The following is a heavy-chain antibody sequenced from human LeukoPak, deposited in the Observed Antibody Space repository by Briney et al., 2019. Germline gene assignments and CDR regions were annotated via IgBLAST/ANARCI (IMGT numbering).Heavy chain of an antibody. V-gene: IGHV1-69*04. J-gene: IGHJ4*02. CDR2: IIPILGIA. CDR3: ARSTGYSSGWYGY. D-gene: IGHD6-19*01. Sequence: SVKVSCKASGGTFSSYAISWVRQAPGQGLEWMGRIIPILGIANYAQKFQGRVTITADKSTSTAYMELSSLRSEDAAVYYCARSTGYSSGWYGYWGQGTLVTVSS. CDR1: GGTFSSYA.